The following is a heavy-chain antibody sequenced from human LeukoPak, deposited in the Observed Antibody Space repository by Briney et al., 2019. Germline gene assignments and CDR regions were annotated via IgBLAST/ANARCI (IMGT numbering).Heavy chain of an antibody. J-gene: IGHJ4*02. CDR2: INSNSGST. Sequence: ASVKVSCKASGYTFTGYYMHWVRQAPGQGLEWMGWINSNSGSTNYAQRFQGRVTMTRDTSISTAYMELSRLRSDDTAVYYCARYDRGWYDYWGQGTLVTVSS. CDR1: GYTFTGYY. V-gene: IGHV1-2*02. CDR3: ARYDRGWYDY. D-gene: IGHD6-19*01.